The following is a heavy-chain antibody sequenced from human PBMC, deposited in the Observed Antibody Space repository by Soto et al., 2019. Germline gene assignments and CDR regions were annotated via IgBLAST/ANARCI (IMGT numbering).Heavy chain of an antibody. Sequence: QLQLQESGSGLVKPSQTLSLTCAVSGGSISSGGYSWSWIRQPPGKGLEWIGYIYHSGSTYYNPSINSRVTISVDRSKNQFSLKLSSVTAAVTAVYYCARAVEGSRLRDWGQGTLVTVSS. J-gene: IGHJ4*02. CDR2: IYHSGST. D-gene: IGHD4-17*01. CDR3: ARAVEGSRLRD. CDR1: GGSISSGGYS. V-gene: IGHV4-30-2*01.